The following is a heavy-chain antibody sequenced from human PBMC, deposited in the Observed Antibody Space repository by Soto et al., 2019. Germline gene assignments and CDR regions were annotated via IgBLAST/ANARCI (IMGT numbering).Heavy chain of an antibody. Sequence: QVQLQESGPGLVKPSGTLSLTCAVSGGSISSSNWWSWVRQPPGKGLEWIGEIYHSGNTNYNPSLKRRVTMAVDKSGNQFSLKLSSVTAADTAVYYCARRWGEGRVDYWGQGTLVTVSS. CDR3: ARRWGEGRVDY. D-gene: IGHD3-10*01. CDR1: GGSISSSNW. V-gene: IGHV4-4*02. CDR2: IYHSGNT. J-gene: IGHJ4*02.